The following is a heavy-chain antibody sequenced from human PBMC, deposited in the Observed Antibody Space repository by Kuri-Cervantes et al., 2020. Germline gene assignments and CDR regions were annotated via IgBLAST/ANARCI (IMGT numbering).Heavy chain of an antibody. J-gene: IGHJ6*02. CDR1: GFTFSTYG. D-gene: IGHD3-16*01. V-gene: IGHV3-30*03. CDR2: ISYDGSNK. Sequence: GESLKISCAASGFTFSTYGMHWVRQAPGRGLEWVAVISYDGSNKYYADSVKGRFTISRDKSKNTLYLQMNSLRAEDTAVYYCATILTGEGMDVWGQGTTVTVSS. CDR3: ATILTGEGMDV.